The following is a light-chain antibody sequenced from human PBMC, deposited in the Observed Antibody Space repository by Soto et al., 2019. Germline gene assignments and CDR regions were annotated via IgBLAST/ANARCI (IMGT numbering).Light chain of an antibody. CDR2: EVS. J-gene: IGLJ1*01. Sequence: QSVRTQPASVSGSPGQAITISCTGSSSDVGGYNYVSWYQQHPGKAPKLMIYEVSNRPSGVSDRFSGSKSGNTASLTISGLHAEDEADYYCTSYTSSSTPVFGTGPKVPVL. V-gene: IGLV2-14*01. CDR1: SSDVGGYNY. CDR3: TSYTSSSTPV.